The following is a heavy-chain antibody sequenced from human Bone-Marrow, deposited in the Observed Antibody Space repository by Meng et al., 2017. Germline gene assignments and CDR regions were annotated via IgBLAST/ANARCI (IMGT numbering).Heavy chain of an antibody. V-gene: IGHV3-21*01. J-gene: IGHJ3*02. CDR2: ISSSSSYI. CDR3: ARDRDAFDI. Sequence: GESLKISCAASGFTFSSYSMNWVRQAPGKGLEWVSSISSSSSYIYYADSVKGRFTISRDNSKNTLYLQMNSLRAEDTAVYYCARDRDAFDIWGQGTRVTGSS. CDR1: GFTFSSYS.